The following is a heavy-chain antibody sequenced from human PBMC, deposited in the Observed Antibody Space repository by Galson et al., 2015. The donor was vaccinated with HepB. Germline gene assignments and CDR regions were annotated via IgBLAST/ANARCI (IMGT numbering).Heavy chain of an antibody. D-gene: IGHD2-15*01. V-gene: IGHV1-46*01. Sequence: SVKVSCKASGYTFTSYYMHWVRQAPGQGLEWMGIINPSGGSTSYAQKFQGRVTMTRDTSTSTVYMELSSLRSEDTAVYYCARVDPSGGYCSGGSCYSGDLENDYWGQGTLVTVSS. J-gene: IGHJ4*02. CDR3: ARVDPSGGYCSGGSCYSGDLENDY. CDR1: GYTFTSYY. CDR2: INPSGGST.